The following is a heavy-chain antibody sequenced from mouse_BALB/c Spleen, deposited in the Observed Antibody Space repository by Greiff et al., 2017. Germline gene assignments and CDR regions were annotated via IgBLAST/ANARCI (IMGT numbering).Heavy chain of an antibody. Sequence: QVQLKESGPGLVAPSQSLSITCTVSGFSLSRYSVHWVRQPPGKGLEWLGMIWGGGSTDYNSALKSRQSISKDNSKSQVFLKMNSLQTADTAMYYCARYDDYYHYAMDYWGQGTSVTVSA. CDR3: ARYDDYYHYAMDY. J-gene: IGHJ4*01. D-gene: IGHD2-3*01. CDR2: IWGGGST. V-gene: IGHV2-6-4*01. CDR1: GFSLSRYS.